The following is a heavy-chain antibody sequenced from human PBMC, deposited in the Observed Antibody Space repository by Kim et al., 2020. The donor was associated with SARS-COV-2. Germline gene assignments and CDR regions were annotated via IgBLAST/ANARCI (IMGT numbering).Heavy chain of an antibody. V-gene: IGHV1-2*02. CDR1: GYTFTGYY. CDR2: INPNSGGT. Sequence: ASVKVSCKASGYTFTGYYMHWVRQAPGQGLEWMGWINPNSGGTNYAQKFQGRVTMTRDTSISTAYMELSRLRSDDTAVYYCARDTGLYEALHRSLSDYWGQGTLVTVSS. CDR3: ARDTGLYEALHRSLSDY. D-gene: IGHD2-8*01. J-gene: IGHJ4*02.